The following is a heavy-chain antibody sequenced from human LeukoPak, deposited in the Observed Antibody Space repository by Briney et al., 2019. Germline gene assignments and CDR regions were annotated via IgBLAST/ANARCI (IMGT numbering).Heavy chain of an antibody. CDR1: GFTFGDHA. Sequence: PGGSLRLYCSGSGFTFGDHAMSWVRQAPGKGLQWVGFIRSKAYRGTTVYAASVKGRFSISRDDSASIAYLQMNSLKTEDTAVYHCARGPIQLWIHNAMDVWGQGTTVTVSS. V-gene: IGHV3-49*04. CDR2: IRSKAYRGTT. D-gene: IGHD5-24*01. CDR3: ARGPIQLWIHNAMDV. J-gene: IGHJ6*02.